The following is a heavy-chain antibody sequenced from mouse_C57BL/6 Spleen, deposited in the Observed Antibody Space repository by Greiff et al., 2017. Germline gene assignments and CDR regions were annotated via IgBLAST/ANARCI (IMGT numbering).Heavy chain of an antibody. CDR2: ISSGGSYT. D-gene: IGHD4-1*01. Sequence: EVQLVESGGDLVKPGGSLKLSCAASGFTFSSYGMSWVRQTPDKRLEWVATISSGGSYTYYPDSVKGRFTISRDNAKNTLYLQMSSLKSEDTAMYYCARHEETGTYYFDYWGQGTTLTVSS. CDR1: GFTFSSYG. CDR3: ARHEETGTYYFDY. J-gene: IGHJ2*01. V-gene: IGHV5-6*01.